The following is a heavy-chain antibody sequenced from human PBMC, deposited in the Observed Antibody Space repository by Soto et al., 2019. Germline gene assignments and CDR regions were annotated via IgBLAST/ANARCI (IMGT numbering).Heavy chain of an antibody. CDR3: AKKRVRGVISLPYYSDY. CDR1: GFTVSSNY. V-gene: IGHV3-23*01. Sequence: PGGSLRLSCAASGFTVSSNYMSWVRQAPGKGLEWVSAISGSGGSTYYADSVKGRFTISRDNSKNTLYLQMNSLRAEDTAVYYCAKKRVRGVISLPYYSDYWGQGTLVTVSS. D-gene: IGHD3-10*01. J-gene: IGHJ4*02. CDR2: ISGSGGST.